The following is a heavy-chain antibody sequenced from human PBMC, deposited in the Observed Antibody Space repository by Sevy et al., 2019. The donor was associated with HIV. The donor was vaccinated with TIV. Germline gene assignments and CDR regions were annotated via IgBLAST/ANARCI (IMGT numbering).Heavy chain of an antibody. CDR2: VSYDGSKK. Sequence: GGSLRLSCAVSGFTFGNYGMYWVRQAPDKGVEWVAVVSYDGSKKYYAESVKGRVTISRDNSENTLYLQMNSLRPDDTATYYCAKARTSVTIRGYGMDVWGQGTTVTVSS. CDR1: GFTFGNYG. CDR3: AKARTSVTIRGYGMDV. J-gene: IGHJ6*02. D-gene: IGHD4-17*01. V-gene: IGHV3-30*18.